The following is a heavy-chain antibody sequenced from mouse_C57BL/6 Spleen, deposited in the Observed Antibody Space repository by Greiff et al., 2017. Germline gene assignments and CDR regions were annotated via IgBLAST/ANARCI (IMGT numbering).Heavy chain of an antibody. Sequence: QVQLQQPGAELVKPGASVKLSCKASGYTFTSYWMHWVKQRPGQGLEWIGMIHPNSGSTNYNEKFKSKATLTVDKSSSTAYRQRSSLTSEDSAVYYCARGVTTVKYFDVWGTGTTVTVSS. CDR3: ARGVTTVKYFDV. J-gene: IGHJ1*03. CDR1: GYTFTSYW. D-gene: IGHD1-1*01. V-gene: IGHV1-64*01. CDR2: IHPNSGST.